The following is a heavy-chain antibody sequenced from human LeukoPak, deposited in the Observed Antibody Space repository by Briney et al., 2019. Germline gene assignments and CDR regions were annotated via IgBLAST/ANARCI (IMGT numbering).Heavy chain of an antibody. CDR1: GGSFSGYY. CDR2: INHSGRT. J-gene: IGHJ6*03. Sequence: PSETLSLTCAVYGGSFSGYYWSWIRQPPGKGLEWIGEINHSGRTNYNPSLKSRVTISVDTSKNRFSLKLSSVTASDTAVYYCARDEAYYYMDVWGKGTTVTVSS. CDR3: ARDEAYYYMDV. V-gene: IGHV4-34*01.